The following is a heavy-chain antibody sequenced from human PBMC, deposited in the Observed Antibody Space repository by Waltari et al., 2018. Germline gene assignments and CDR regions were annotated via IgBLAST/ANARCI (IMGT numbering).Heavy chain of an antibody. CDR3: ARGDYGDYSLWYFDL. D-gene: IGHD4-17*01. V-gene: IGHV3-74*01. Sequence: EVQLVESGGGLVQPGGSLRLSCAASGFTFSSYWMHWVRQAPGKGLVWVSRINSDGSSTSYADSVKGRFTISRDNAKNTLFLQMNRLRAEDTAVYYCARGDYGDYSLWYFDLWGRGTLVTVSS. CDR2: INSDGSST. CDR1: GFTFSSYW. J-gene: IGHJ2*01.